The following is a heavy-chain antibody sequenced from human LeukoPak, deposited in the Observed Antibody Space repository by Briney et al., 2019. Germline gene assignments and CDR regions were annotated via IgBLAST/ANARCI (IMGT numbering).Heavy chain of an antibody. CDR2: IIPIFGTA. Sequence: ASVKVSCKPSRGTFSSYAISWVRQAPGQGLEWMGGIIPIFGTANYAQKFQGRVTITTDESTSTAYMELSSLRSEDTAVYYCARDRRSGYPTYYFDYWGQGTLVTVSS. D-gene: IGHD3-3*01. J-gene: IGHJ4*02. CDR3: ARDRRSGYPTYYFDY. V-gene: IGHV1-69*05. CDR1: RGTFSSYA.